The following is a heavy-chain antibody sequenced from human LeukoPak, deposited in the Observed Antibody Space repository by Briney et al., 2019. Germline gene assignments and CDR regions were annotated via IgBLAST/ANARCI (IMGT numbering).Heavy chain of an antibody. CDR1: GFTFSSYS. V-gene: IGHV3-48*01. CDR3: AREAIGYDFDY. CDR2: ISSSSSTI. D-gene: IGHD1-1*01. J-gene: IGHJ4*02. Sequence: GGSLRLSCAASGFTFSSYSMNWVRQAPGKGLEWVSYISSSSSTIYYADSVKGRFTISRDNAKNSLYLQMNSLRAEDTAVYYCAREAIGYDFDYWGQGTLVTVSS.